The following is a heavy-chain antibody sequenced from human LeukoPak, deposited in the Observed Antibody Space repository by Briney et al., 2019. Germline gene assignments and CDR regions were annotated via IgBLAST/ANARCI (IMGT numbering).Heavy chain of an antibody. CDR2: ISYDGSNK. CDR3: ARKTDSGGQGDY. J-gene: IGHJ4*02. Sequence: GGSRRLSCVASGFTLGNYAMTWVRQAPGKGLEWVAVISYDGSNKYYADSVKGRFTISRDNSKNTLYLQMNSLRAEDTAVYYCARKTDSGGQGDYWGPGTLVTVSS. D-gene: IGHD3-22*01. CDR1: GFTLGNYA. V-gene: IGHV3-30*14.